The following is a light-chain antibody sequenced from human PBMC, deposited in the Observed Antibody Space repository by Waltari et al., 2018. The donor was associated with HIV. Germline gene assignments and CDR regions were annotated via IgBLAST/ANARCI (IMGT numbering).Light chain of an antibody. CDR2: DVS. CDR1: SSDVGGYND. V-gene: IGLV2-11*01. CDR3: CSYAGDYTFR. Sequence: QSALTQPRSVSGSPGQSVTISCTGTSSDVGGYNDVSWYQQHPGKAPKLMIYDVSKRPSGVPDRFSGSKSGNTASLTISGLQAEDEADFYCCSYAGDYTFRFGGGTKLTVL. J-gene: IGLJ3*02.